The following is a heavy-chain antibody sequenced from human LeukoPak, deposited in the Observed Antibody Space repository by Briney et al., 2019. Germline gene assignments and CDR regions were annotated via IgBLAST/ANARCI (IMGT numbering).Heavy chain of an antibody. Sequence: SVKVSCKASGYTFTGYYMHWVRQAPGQGLEWMGWINPNSGGTNYAQKFQGRVTMTRDTSISTAYMELSRLRSDDTAVYYCARDLDSSGWSHNWFDPWGQGTLVTVSS. CDR1: GYTFTGYY. D-gene: IGHD6-19*01. CDR2: INPNSGGT. CDR3: ARDLDSSGWSHNWFDP. J-gene: IGHJ5*02. V-gene: IGHV1-2*02.